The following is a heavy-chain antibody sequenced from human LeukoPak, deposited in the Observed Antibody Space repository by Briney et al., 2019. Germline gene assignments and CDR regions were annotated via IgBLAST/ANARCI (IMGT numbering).Heavy chain of an antibody. CDR2: VFYNGAT. J-gene: IGHJ1*01. D-gene: IGHD3-10*01. Sequence: PSETLSLTCIVSGGSISSSIYYWAWVRQPPGKGLEWIGTVFYNGATQYSPSLRSRVTISIDTSTNQFSLKLTSVTAADTALYYCARGTMVRGPFQHWGQGTLVTVSS. CDR1: GGSISSSIYY. CDR3: ARGTMVRGPFQH. V-gene: IGHV4-39*07.